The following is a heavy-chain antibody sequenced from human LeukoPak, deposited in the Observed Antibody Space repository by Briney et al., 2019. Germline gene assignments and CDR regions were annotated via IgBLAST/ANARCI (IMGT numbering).Heavy chain of an antibody. Sequence: GGSLRLSCAASGFTVSSNHMTWVRPAPGKGLEWVSVIYSGGSIYYADSVKGRFTISRDTSKNTLYLQMNTLRAEDTAVYYCARDKDYGEQLGYWGQGTLVTVSS. CDR2: IYSGGSI. J-gene: IGHJ4*02. CDR1: GFTVSSNH. V-gene: IGHV3-53*01. CDR3: ARDKDYGEQLGY. D-gene: IGHD4-17*01.